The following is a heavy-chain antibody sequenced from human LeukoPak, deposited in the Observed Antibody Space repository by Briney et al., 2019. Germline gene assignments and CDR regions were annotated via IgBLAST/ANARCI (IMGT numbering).Heavy chain of an antibody. J-gene: IGHJ3*01. Sequence: PGGSLRLSCAASGFTFSSYSMNWVRQAPGKGLEWVSVVSGDAGTIHYADSVKGRFTISRGNSKNTLYLQMKSLRAEDTAIYYCAKGWSGYFRSPFDLWGQGTMVTVSS. CDR3: AKGWSGYFRSPFDL. CDR2: VSGDAGTI. CDR1: GFTFSSYS. V-gene: IGHV3-23*01. D-gene: IGHD3-3*01.